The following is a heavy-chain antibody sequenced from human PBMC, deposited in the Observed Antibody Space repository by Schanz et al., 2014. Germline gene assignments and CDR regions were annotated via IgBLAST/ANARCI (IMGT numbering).Heavy chain of an antibody. CDR2: INANSGGR. CDR3: SRYRTTLTMD. V-gene: IGHV1-2*04. Sequence: SCKASGGTLSSYAISWVRQAPGQGLAWMGWINANSGGRNYAQKFQGWVTMTRDTSIGTSEIELCILMYGATAEYYYSRYRTTLTMD. J-gene: IGHJ6*01. CDR1: GGTLSSYA. D-gene: IGHD3-9*01.